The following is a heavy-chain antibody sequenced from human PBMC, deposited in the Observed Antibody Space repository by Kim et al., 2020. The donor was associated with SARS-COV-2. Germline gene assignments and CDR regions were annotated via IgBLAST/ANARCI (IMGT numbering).Heavy chain of an antibody. D-gene: IGHD3-10*01. CDR1: GFTFSSYG. Sequence: GGFLRLSCAASGFTFSSYGMHWVRQAPGKGLEWVAVISYDGSNKYYADSVKGRFTISRDNSKNTLYLQMNSLRAEDTAVYYCAKDWPVGSGSYPGYWGQGTLVTVSS. V-gene: IGHV3-30*18. CDR3: AKDWPVGSGSYPGY. J-gene: IGHJ4*02. CDR2: ISYDGSNK.